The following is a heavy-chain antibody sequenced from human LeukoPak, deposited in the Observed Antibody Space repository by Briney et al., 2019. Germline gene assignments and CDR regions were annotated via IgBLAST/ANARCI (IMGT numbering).Heavy chain of an antibody. CDR3: ARVPHSSSYYGMDV. D-gene: IGHD6-6*01. Sequence: SETLSLTCTVSCVSISSYYGSWIRQPPGKGLEWIGYIYYSGSTNYNPSLKSRVTISVDTSKNQFSLKLSSVTAADTAVYYCARVPHSSSYYGMDVWGQGTTVTVSS. J-gene: IGHJ6*02. V-gene: IGHV4-59*01. CDR2: IYYSGST. CDR1: CVSISSYY.